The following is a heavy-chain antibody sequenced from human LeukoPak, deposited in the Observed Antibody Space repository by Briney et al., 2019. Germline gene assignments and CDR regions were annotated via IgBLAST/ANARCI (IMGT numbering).Heavy chain of an antibody. Sequence: ASVKVSCKASGGTFSSYAISWVRQAPGQGLEWMGGIIPIFGTANYAQKFQGRVTITADESTSTAYMELSSLRSEDTAVYYCARGVEASRGILDYWGQGTLVTVSS. V-gene: IGHV1-69*13. D-gene: IGHD1-14*01. CDR2: IIPIFGTA. CDR1: GGTFSSYA. J-gene: IGHJ4*02. CDR3: ARGVEASRGILDY.